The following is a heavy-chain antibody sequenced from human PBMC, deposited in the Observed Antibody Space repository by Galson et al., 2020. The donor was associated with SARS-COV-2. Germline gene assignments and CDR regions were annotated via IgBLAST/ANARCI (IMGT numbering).Heavy chain of an antibody. V-gene: IGHV3-11*01. CDR3: ARHIVGATNFDY. CDR2: ISSTVSTI. Sequence: GESLKISCAASGFTFSDYYMSWIRQAPGKGLEWVSYISSTVSTIYYADSVKGRFTISRDNARNSLYLQMNSLRAEDTAMYYCARHIVGATNFDYWGQGTLVTVSS. CDR1: GFTFSDYY. J-gene: IGHJ4*02. D-gene: IGHD1-26*01.